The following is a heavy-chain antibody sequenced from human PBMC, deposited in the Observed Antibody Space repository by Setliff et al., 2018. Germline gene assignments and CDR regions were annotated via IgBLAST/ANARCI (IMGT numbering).Heavy chain of an antibody. CDR1: GYSFTSYW. V-gene: IGHV5-51*01. D-gene: IGHD3-22*01. CDR3: ARHEFTYYYDSSGYFRPRGAFDI. Sequence: PGESLKISCKGSGYSFTSYWIGWVRQMPGKGLEWMRIIYPGDSDTRYSPSFQGQVTISADKSISTAYLQWSSLKASDTAMYYCARHEFTYYYDSSGYFRPRGAFDIWGQGTMVTVSS. CDR2: IYPGDSDT. J-gene: IGHJ3*02.